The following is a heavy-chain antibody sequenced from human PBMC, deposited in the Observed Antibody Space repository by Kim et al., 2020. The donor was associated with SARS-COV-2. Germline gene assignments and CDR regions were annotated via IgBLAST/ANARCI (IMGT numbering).Heavy chain of an antibody. V-gene: IGHV4-30-2*05. Sequence: SRCTISVDTSKNQFSLKLSSLTAADTAVYYCARAKGSASSSWYWGFDYWGQGTLVTVSS. D-gene: IGHD6-13*01. CDR3: ARAKGSASSSWYWGFDY. J-gene: IGHJ4*02.